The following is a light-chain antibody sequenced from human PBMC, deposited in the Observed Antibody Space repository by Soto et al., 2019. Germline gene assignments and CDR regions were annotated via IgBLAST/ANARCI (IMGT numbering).Light chain of an antibody. CDR1: ESISSK. CDR3: QQYNTWSSIT. Sequence: EIVMTQSPATLSVSPGERVTLSCRASESISSKLAWYQQKPGQAPSLLMYGASTMATGIPARFSGSGSGTEFTLTISSLQSEDFAVYYCQQYNTWSSITFGQGTRLEIK. CDR2: GAS. J-gene: IGKJ5*01. V-gene: IGKV3-15*01.